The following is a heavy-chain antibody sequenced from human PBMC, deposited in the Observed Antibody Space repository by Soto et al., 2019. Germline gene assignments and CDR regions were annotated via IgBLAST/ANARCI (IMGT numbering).Heavy chain of an antibody. CDR1: GGSISTYY. V-gene: IGHV4-59*01. Sequence: SETLSLTCTVSGGSISTYYWSWIRRPPGKGLEWIGYIYNSGSTHSNPSLQSRVTISVDTSKNQFPLKLSSVTAADTAIYYCARARITMVREVIKYNMDVWGQGTTVTVSS. D-gene: IGHD3-10*01. CDR3: ARARITMVREVIKYNMDV. J-gene: IGHJ6*02. CDR2: IYNSGST.